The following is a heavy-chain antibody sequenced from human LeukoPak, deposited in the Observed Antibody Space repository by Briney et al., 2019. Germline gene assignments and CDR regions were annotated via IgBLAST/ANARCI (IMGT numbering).Heavy chain of an antibody. V-gene: IGHV4-39*01. CDR1: GGSISSSSYY. CDR2: IYYSGIT. Sequence: SETLSLXCAVSGGSISSSSYYWGWIRQPPGKGLEWIGSIYYSGITYYNPSLKGRVTISVDTSKNQFSLKLSSVTAADTAVYYCAIRVATINYYYYYMDVWGKGTTVTVSS. CDR3: AIRVATINYYYYYMDV. D-gene: IGHD5-12*01. J-gene: IGHJ6*03.